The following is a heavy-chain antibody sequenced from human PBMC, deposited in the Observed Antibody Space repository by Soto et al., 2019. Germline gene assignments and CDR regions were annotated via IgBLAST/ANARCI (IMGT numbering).Heavy chain of an antibody. CDR1: VLTFSSYA. J-gene: IGHJ4*02. CDR2: ISGSGGTT. V-gene: IGHV3-23*01. Sequence: GGSLRLSCAASVLTFSSYAMSWVRQAPGKGLEWVSAISGSGGTTYYADSVKGRFTISRDDSKNTLYLQMNSLRAEDTAVYYCAREVIAVAGTHFDYWGQGTLVTVSS. D-gene: IGHD6-19*01. CDR3: AREVIAVAGTHFDY.